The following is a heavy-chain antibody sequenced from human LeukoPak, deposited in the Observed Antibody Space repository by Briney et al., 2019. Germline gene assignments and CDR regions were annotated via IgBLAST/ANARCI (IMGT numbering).Heavy chain of an antibody. CDR2: SHPINSDT. CDR3: ARHQYYYDSSGNYGWFDS. J-gene: IGHJ5*01. Sequence: GESLKISCKGSGFNFTAYWIAWVPQMPGKGLEWMGISHPINSDTKYSPSFQGQVTISADKSSSTAYLQWNSLKASDTAMYYCARHQYYYDSSGNYGWFDSWGQGTLVTVSS. D-gene: IGHD3-22*01. V-gene: IGHV5-51*01. CDR1: GFNFTAYW.